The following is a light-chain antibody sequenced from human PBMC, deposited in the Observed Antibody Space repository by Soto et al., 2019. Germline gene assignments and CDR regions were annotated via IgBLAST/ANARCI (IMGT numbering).Light chain of an antibody. CDR3: SSYSSSSTLV. Sequence: QSVLTQPASVSGSPGQSITIACTGSSSDVGGYNYVSWFQQHPGKAPKLMIYEVSNRPSGVSNRFSASKSGNTAPLTISGLQAEDEATYYCSSYSSSSTLVFGTGTKVTVL. V-gene: IGLV2-14*01. CDR1: SSDVGGYNY. J-gene: IGLJ1*01. CDR2: EVS.